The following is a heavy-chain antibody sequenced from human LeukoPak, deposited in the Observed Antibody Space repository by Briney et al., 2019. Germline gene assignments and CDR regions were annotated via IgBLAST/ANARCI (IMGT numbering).Heavy chain of an antibody. D-gene: IGHD3-9*01. J-gene: IGHJ5*02. CDR2: ISAYNGNT. CDR1: GYTFTSYG. Sequence: ASVKVSCKASGYTFTSYGISWVRQAPGRGLEWMGWISAYNGNTNYAQKLQGRVTMTTDTSTNTAYMELRSLRSDDTAVYYCARDFPRDYDILTGYYMAGWFDPWGQGTLVTVSS. CDR3: ARDFPRDYDILTGYYMAGWFDP. V-gene: IGHV1-18*01.